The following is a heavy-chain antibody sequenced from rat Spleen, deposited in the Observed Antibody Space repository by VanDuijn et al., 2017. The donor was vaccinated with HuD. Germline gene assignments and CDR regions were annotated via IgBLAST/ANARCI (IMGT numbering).Heavy chain of an antibody. CDR1: GFTFSDYG. V-gene: IGHV5-29*01. CDR3: TRGTTIAAISTFDY. CDR2: ISNSGGST. J-gene: IGHJ2*01. D-gene: IGHD1-2*01. Sequence: EVQLVESGGGLVQPGRSLKLSCAASGFTFSDYGMAWVRQAPTKGLDWVASISNSGGSTYYPDSVKGRFTISRDNAKSTLYLQMNILRSEDTATYYCTRGTTIAAISTFDYWGQGVMVTVSS.